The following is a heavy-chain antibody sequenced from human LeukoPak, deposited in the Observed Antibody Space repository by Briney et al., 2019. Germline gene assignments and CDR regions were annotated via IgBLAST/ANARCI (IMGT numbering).Heavy chain of an antibody. CDR1: GFTFSSYG. Sequence: GGSLRLSCAASGFTFSSYGMNWVRQAPGKRLEWVSYISSSSDAIYYADSLKGRFTISRDNAENTLYLQMNSLRVEDTAVYYCARDGLGVVGRSGYYYGPPHFDYWGQGTLVTVSS. CDR2: ISSSSDAI. CDR3: ARDGLGVVGRSGYYYGPPHFDY. V-gene: IGHV3-48*01. D-gene: IGHD3-22*01. J-gene: IGHJ4*02.